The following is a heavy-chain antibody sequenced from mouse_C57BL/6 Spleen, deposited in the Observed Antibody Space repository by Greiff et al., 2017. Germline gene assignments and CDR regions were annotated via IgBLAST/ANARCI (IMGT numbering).Heavy chain of an antibody. CDR3: ARDGNFYFDY. CDR2: IYPGDGDT. Sequence: QVQLQQSGAELVKPGASVKISCTASGYAFSSYWMNWVQQRPGKGLEWIGQIYPGDGDTNYNGKFKGKATLTADKTSSTAYMQLSSLTSEDAAVYFGARDGNFYFDYWGQGTTLTVSS. CDR1: GYAFSSYW. J-gene: IGHJ2*01. V-gene: IGHV1-80*01. D-gene: IGHD2-1*01.